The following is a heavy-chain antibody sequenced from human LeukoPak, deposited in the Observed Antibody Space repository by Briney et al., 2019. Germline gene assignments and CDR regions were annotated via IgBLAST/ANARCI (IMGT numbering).Heavy chain of an antibody. CDR2: IIPILGIA. J-gene: IGHJ5*02. CDR3: ARAGFGSGSYWWFDP. D-gene: IGHD3-10*01. Sequence: RVASVKVSCKASGGTFSSHAISWVRQAPGQGLEWMGRIIPILGIANYAQKFQGRVTITADKSTSTAHMELSSLRSEDTAVYYCARAGFGSGSYWWFDPWGQGTLVTVSS. CDR1: GGTFSSHA. V-gene: IGHV1-69*04.